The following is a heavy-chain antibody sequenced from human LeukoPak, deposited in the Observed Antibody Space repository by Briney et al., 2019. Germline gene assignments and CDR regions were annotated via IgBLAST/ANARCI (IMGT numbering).Heavy chain of an antibody. Sequence: PGGPLRLSCSASGFTFSTFWMNWVRQAPGKGLEWVASIKEDGSEKYYVDSVKGRFTISRDNAKNSLYLQMNSLRAEDTALYYCAKDMYYYDSSGYYGLDYWGQGTLVTVSS. CDR1: GFTFSTFW. V-gene: IGHV3-7*03. J-gene: IGHJ4*02. D-gene: IGHD3-22*01. CDR3: AKDMYYYDSSGYYGLDY. CDR2: IKEDGSEK.